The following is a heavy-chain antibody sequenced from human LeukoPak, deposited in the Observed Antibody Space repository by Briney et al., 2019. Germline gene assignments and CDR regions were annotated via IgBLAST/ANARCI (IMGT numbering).Heavy chain of an antibody. CDR1: GFTFNIYA. D-gene: IGHD4-23*01. CDR2: ISYDESDE. Sequence: GGSLRLSCAASGFTFNIYAMHWVRQAPGKGLEWVAVISYDESDEYYADSVKGRFTISRDNAKNSLYLQMNSLRAEDTAVYYCARALWRTVVTAFGYWGQGTLVTVSS. V-gene: IGHV3-30*04. CDR3: ARALWRTVVTAFGY. J-gene: IGHJ4*02.